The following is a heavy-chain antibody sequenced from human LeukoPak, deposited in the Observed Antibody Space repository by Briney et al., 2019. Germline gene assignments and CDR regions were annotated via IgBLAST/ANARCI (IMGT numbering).Heavy chain of an antibody. CDR3: ARDREEDYYMDV. J-gene: IGHJ6*03. CDR1: GFTFNRYS. Sequence: GGSLRLSCAASGFTFNRYSMNWVRQAPGKGLEWVSSISSSSGYIYYADSVKGRFTISRDNAKNSLYLQMNSLRAEDTAVYYCARDREEDYYMDVWGKGTTVTVSS. V-gene: IGHV3-21*01. CDR2: ISSSSGYI.